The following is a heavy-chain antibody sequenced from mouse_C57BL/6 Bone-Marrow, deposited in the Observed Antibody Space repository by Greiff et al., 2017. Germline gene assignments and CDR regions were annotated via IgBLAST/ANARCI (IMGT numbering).Heavy chain of an antibody. Sequence: QVQLKESGAELVRPGASVTLSCKASGYTFTDYEMHWVKQTPVHGLEWIGAIDPETGGTAYNQKFKGKAILTADKSSSTAYMELRSLTSEDSAVYYSCSSWYFDVGGTGTTVTVSS. CDR2: IDPETGGT. CDR1: GYTFTDYE. CDR3: CSSWYFDV. V-gene: IGHV1-15*01. D-gene: IGHD1-1*01. J-gene: IGHJ1*03.